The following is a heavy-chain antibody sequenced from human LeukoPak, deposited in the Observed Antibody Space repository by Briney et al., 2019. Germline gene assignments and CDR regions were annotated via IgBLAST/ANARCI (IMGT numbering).Heavy chain of an antibody. CDR2: INHSGST. CDR1: GGSFSGYY. Sequence: SETLSLTCAVYGGSFSGYYWSWIRQPPGKGLEWIGEINHSGSTNYNPSLKSRVTISVDTSKNQFSLKLSPVTAADTAVYYCARGHSGSNWFDPWGQGTLVTVSS. D-gene: IGHD1-26*01. CDR3: ARGHSGSNWFDP. J-gene: IGHJ5*02. V-gene: IGHV4-34*01.